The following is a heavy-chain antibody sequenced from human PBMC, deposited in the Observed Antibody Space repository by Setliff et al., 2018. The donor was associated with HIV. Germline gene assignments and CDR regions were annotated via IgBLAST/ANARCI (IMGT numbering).Heavy chain of an antibody. J-gene: IGHJ3*02. CDR1: GYSFTSYG. Sequence: ASVKVSCKASGYSFTSYGISWVRQAPGQGLEWMGWISGYNGKTNHIQKFQGRVTMTTDTSTSTAYMELRSLTSDDAAIYYCARDIYVGRPTGALDIWGQGTMVTVSS. CDR2: ISGYNGKT. V-gene: IGHV1-18*01. CDR3: ARDIYVGRPTGALDI. D-gene: IGHD2-8*02.